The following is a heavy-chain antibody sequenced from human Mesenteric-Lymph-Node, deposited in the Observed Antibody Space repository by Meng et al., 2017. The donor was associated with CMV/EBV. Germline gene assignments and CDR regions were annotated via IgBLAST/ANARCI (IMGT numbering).Heavy chain of an antibody. CDR1: GGSISSYY. J-gene: IGHJ4*02. CDR2: IYYSGST. CDR3: ARGQGDYDFWSSYYTELLFDY. V-gene: IGHV4-59*01. Sequence: SETLSLTCTVSGGSISSYYWSWIRQPPGKGLEWIGYIYYSGSTNYNPSLKSRVTISVDTSKNQFSLKLSSVTAADTAVYYCARGQGDYDFWSSYYTELLFDYWGQGTLVTVSS. D-gene: IGHD3-3*01.